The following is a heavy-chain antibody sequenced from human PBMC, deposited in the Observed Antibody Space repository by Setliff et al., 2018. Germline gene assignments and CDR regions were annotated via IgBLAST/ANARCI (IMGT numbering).Heavy chain of an antibody. Sequence: GGSLRLSCEASGFTFTYYSMSWVRQAPGKGLEWISYISSGSNSIYYADSVKGRFTVSRDNAKNTLYLQMNSLRDEDTAVYYCAKDNGKGHLYLLEGYFDYWGQGALVTVSS. CDR3: AKDNGKGHLYLLEGYFDY. V-gene: IGHV3-11*04. J-gene: IGHJ4*02. CDR1: GFTFTYYS. CDR2: ISSGSNSI. D-gene: IGHD2-15*01.